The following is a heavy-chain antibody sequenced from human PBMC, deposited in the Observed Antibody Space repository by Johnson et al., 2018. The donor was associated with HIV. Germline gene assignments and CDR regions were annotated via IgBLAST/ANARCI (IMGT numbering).Heavy chain of an antibody. CDR2: IRYDGSNK. D-gene: IGHD3-10*01. CDR1: GFTFSSYG. J-gene: IGHJ3*02. V-gene: IGHV3-30*02. Sequence: QVQLVESGGGVVQPGGSLRLSCAASGFTFSSYGMHWVRQAPGKGLEWVAFIRYDGSNKYYADSVKGRLTLSRDNSKKTLSLQMNSLRPEDTAVYYCAKSSSATYYGDAFDMWGQGTMVTVSS. CDR3: AKSSSATYYGDAFDM.